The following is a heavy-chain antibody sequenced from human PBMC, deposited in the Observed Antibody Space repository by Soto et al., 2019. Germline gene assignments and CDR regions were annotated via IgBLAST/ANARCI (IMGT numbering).Heavy chain of an antibody. J-gene: IGHJ4*02. V-gene: IGHV4-59*01. CDR2: IYYSGST. CDR3: ARVSSSGPPVYYFDY. D-gene: IGHD3-22*01. Sequence: ASETLSLTCTVSGGSISSYYWSWIRQPPGKGLEWIGYIYYSGSTNYNPSLKSRVAISVDTSKNQFSLKLSSVTAADTAVYYCARVSSSGPPVYYFDYWGQGTLVTVSS. CDR1: GGSISSYY.